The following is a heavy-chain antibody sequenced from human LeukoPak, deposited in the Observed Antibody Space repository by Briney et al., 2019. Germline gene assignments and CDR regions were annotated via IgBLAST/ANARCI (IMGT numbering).Heavy chain of an antibody. V-gene: IGHV1-18*01. Sequence: AASVKVSCKTSGYTFTTYGISWVRQAPGQGLEWMGWINAYNGNTIYAQKLQGRVTMTTDTSASTAYMELRSPRSDDTAVYYCARASDLDSFDYWGQGTLVTVSS. CDR3: ARASDLDSFDY. J-gene: IGHJ4*02. CDR1: GYTFTTYG. CDR2: INAYNGNT.